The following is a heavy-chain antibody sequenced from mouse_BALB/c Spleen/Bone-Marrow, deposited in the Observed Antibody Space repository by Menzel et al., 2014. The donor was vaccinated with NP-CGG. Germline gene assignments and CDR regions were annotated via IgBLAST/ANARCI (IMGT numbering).Heavy chain of an antibody. J-gene: IGHJ4*01. CDR1: GYSITSGYY. CDR3: ADYGAMDY. D-gene: IGHD1-1*02. Sequence: EVKLQESGPGLVKPSQSLSLTCSVTGYSITSGYYWNWIRQFPGNELEWMGYISYDGSNNYNPSLKNRISITRDTSKNQFFLKLNSVTTEDTATYYCADYGAMDYWGQGTSVTVSS. V-gene: IGHV3-6*02. CDR2: ISYDGSN.